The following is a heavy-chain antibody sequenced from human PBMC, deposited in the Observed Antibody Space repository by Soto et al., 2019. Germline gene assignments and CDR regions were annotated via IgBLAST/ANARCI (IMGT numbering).Heavy chain of an antibody. J-gene: IGHJ6*01. V-gene: IGHV3-21*01. Sequence: EVQLVESGGGLVKPGESLRLSCAASGFPFSSYTLNWFRQAPGKGLEWVSSISSSSSYIYYADSVKGRFAISRDNAKNSLYLQVNCLSDEDTDVYYCARENGWLRLGDYYDGMDVW. CDR3: ARENGWLRLGDYYDGMDV. CDR1: GFPFSSYT. CDR2: ISSSSSYI. D-gene: IGHD5-12*01.